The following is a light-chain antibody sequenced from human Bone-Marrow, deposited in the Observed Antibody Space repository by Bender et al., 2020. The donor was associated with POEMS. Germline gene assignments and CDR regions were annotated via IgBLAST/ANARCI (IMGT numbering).Light chain of an antibody. J-gene: IGLJ3*02. V-gene: IGLV3-21*03. Sequence: SYVLTQPPSVSVAPGKTARLTCGGNNIGSKSVHWFQQKAGQAPVMVVNDDSDRPSGIPERFSGSNSGNTATLTISGTQAIDEADYYCQACDNSAAWVFGGGTKLTV. CDR1: NIGSKS. CDR2: DDS. CDR3: QACDNSAAWV.